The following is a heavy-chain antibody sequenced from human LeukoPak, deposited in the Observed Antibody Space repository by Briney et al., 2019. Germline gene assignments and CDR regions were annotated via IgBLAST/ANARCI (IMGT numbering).Heavy chain of an antibody. J-gene: IGHJ4*02. D-gene: IGHD6-6*01. CDR2: INPNSGGT. Sequence: ASVKVPCKASGYTFTGYSMHWVRQAPGQGLEWMGWINPNSGGTNYAQMFQGRVTMTRDTSISTVYMELSRLRSDDTAVYYCATESGRVAARVFDYWGQGTLVTVSS. V-gene: IGHV1-2*02. CDR1: GYTFTGYS. CDR3: ATESGRVAARVFDY.